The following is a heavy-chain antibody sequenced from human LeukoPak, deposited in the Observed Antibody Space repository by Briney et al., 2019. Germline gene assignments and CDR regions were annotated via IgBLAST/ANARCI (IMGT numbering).Heavy chain of an antibody. Sequence: ASVKVSCKTSGYIFAHNGISWVRQAPGQGPEWMGWISAYNGDTNYAQNFQGRVTMTRDTSTSTVYMELRSLRSDDTAVYYCARGGSVKGIDYWGQGTLVTVSS. J-gene: IGHJ4*02. CDR3: ARGGSVKGIDY. V-gene: IGHV1-18*01. CDR1: GYIFAHNG. CDR2: ISAYNGDT.